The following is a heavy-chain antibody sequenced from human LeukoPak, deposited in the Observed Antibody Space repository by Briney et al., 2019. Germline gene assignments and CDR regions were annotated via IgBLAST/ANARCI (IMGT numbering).Heavy chain of an antibody. V-gene: IGHV4-30-4*08. CDR3: ARRPSGGYYGSGSSPFGAFDI. J-gene: IGHJ3*02. D-gene: IGHD3-10*01. Sequence: SETLSLTCAVSDDSISSGDYYWSWVRQPPGKGLEWIAYIYNSGTAYYNPSPKSRVTISVDTSKNQFSVKLNSVTAADTAVYYCARRPSGGYYGSGSSPFGAFDIWGQGTMVTVSS. CDR2: IYNSGTA. CDR1: DDSISSGDYY.